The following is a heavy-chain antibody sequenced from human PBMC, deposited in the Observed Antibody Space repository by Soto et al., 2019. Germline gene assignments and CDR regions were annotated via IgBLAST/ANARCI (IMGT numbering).Heavy chain of an antibody. CDR3: AKAYVVWSSEQPDYFDY. D-gene: IGHD3-16*01. V-gene: IGHV3-23*01. J-gene: IGHJ4*02. Sequence: EVQLLDSGGGLVQPGGSLRLSCAASGFTFSNYAMTWVRQGPGKGLEWVSGISGSGGRSYYADSVKGRFTISRDNSKSTLYLQMNSLRAENPAVNYLAKAYVVWSSEQPDYFDYWGQGTLVTVSS. CDR2: ISGSGGRS. CDR1: GFTFSNYA.